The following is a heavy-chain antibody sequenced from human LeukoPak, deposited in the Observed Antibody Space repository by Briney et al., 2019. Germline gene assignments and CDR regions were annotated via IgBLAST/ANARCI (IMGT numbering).Heavy chain of an antibody. D-gene: IGHD3-22*01. J-gene: IGHJ4*02. Sequence: SETLSLTCIVSGDSINGYYWTWIRQPPGKGLEWIGNIYYNGNTNYNPSLKSRVTISVDTSKNQFSLRLTSVTATDTAIYYCARRGCYYDYWGQGTLVTVSS. CDR3: ARRGCYYDY. CDR1: GDSINGYY. CDR2: IYYNGNT. V-gene: IGHV4-59*08.